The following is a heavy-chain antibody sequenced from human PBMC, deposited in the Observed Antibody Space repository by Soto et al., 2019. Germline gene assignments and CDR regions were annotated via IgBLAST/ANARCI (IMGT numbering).Heavy chain of an antibody. V-gene: IGHV1-69*13. CDR2: IIPIFGTA. D-gene: IGHD3-3*01. CDR3: ARDRGKVSKECLWGTS. CDR1: GGTFSSYA. J-gene: IGHJ5*02. Sequence: SVKVSCKASGGTFSSYAISWVRQAPGQGLEWMGGIIPIFGTANYAQKFQGRVTITADESTSTAYMELSSLRSEDTAVYYCARDRGKVSKECLWGTSWGKETLFTVSS.